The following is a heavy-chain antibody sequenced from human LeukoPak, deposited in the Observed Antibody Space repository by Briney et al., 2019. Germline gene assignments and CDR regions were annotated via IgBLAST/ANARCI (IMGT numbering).Heavy chain of an antibody. V-gene: IGHV4-59*08. J-gene: IGHJ2*01. CDR1: GGSISSYY. D-gene: IGHD3-22*01. CDR3: ARLSGYPSWYFDL. Sequence: SETLSLTCAVSGGSISSYYWSWIRQPPGKGLEWIGYIYYSGSTNYNPSLKSRVTISVDTSKNQFSLKLSSVTAADTAVYYCARLSGYPSWYFDLWGRGNLVTVSS. CDR2: IYYSGST.